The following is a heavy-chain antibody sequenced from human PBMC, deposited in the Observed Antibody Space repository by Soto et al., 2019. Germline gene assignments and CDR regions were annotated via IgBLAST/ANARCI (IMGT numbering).Heavy chain of an antibody. J-gene: IGHJ6*02. Sequence: VASVKVSCKASGGTFSSYAISWVRQAPGQGLEWMGGIIPIFGTANYAQKFQGRVTITADESTSTAYMELSSLRSEDTAVYYCARANCTNGVCYVWDYYYYGMDVWGQGTTVTVSS. D-gene: IGHD2-8*01. CDR2: IIPIFGTA. V-gene: IGHV1-69*13. CDR3: ARANCTNGVCYVWDYYYYGMDV. CDR1: GGTFSSYA.